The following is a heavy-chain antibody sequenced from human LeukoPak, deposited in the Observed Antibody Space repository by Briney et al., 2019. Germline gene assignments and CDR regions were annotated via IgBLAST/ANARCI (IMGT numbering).Heavy chain of an antibody. V-gene: IGHV4-34*01. CDR2: INHSGST. CDR1: GGSFSGYY. Sequence: SETLSLTCAVYGGSFSGYYWSWIRQPPGKGLEWIGEINHSGSTNYNPSLKSRVTISVDTSKNQFSLKLSSVTAADTAVYYCASRHRLTGDGTPANWFDPWGQGALVTVSS. D-gene: IGHD7-27*01. CDR3: ASRHRLTGDGTPANWFDP. J-gene: IGHJ5*02.